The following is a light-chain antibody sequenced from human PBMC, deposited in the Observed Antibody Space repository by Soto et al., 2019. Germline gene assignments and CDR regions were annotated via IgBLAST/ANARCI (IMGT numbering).Light chain of an antibody. J-gene: IGLJ1*01. V-gene: IGLV1-44*01. CDR2: IND. CDR3: AAWDDRLDAL. Sequence: QSVLTQPPSASGTPGQRITISCSGSSSNIGDNPVNWYQQLPGAATKLLIYINDQRPSAVPDRFSGSKSGTSASLAISGLQPEDEADYYSAAWDDRLDALFGTWPKVNVI. CDR1: SSNIGDNP.